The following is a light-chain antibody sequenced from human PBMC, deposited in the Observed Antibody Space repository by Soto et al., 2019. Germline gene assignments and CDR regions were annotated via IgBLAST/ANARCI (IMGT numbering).Light chain of an antibody. CDR2: DVN. CDR3: CSYAGTYV. Sequence: QSVLTQPRSVSGSPGQRVTISCTGTSSAVGNYNYVSWYQQHPGEAPKLVIYDVNKRPSAVPDRFSGSKSGNTASLTISGLQADDEADYYCCSYAGTYVFGTGTKVTVL. V-gene: IGLV2-11*01. CDR1: SSAVGNYNY. J-gene: IGLJ1*01.